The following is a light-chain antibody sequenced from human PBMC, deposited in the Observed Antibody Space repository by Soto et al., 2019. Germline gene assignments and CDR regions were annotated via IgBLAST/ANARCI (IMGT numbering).Light chain of an antibody. CDR2: GGS. CDR1: QSVSSNH. Sequence: DIVLTQSPGTLSLSPGERATLSCRASQSVSSNHLAWYQQKPGQAPRLLIYGGSSRATGIPVRFSGSGSETDFTLTITRLEPEDFAVYYCQQYGSSTWTFGQGTKVDIK. J-gene: IGKJ1*01. V-gene: IGKV3-20*01. CDR3: QQYGSSTWT.